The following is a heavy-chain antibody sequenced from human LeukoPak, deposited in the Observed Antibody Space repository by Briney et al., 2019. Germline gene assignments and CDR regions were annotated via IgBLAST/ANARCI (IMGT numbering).Heavy chain of an antibody. J-gene: IGHJ4*02. CDR3: ARGISPDY. V-gene: IGHV3-53*01. CDR1: GFTVSGKY. Sequence: GGSLRLSCAASGFTVSGKYMSWVRQAPGMGLEWVSVIYTAGSTSYADSVRGRFTISRDNSKNTLYLQMNSLRAEDTAVYFCARGISPDYWGQGTLVTVSS. CDR2: IYTAGST.